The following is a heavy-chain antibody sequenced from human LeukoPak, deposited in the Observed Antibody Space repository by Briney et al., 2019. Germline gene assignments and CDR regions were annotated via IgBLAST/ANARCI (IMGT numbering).Heavy chain of an antibody. J-gene: IGHJ3*02. CDR1: GFTFSSYA. D-gene: IGHD2-2*01. CDR2: ISYDGSNK. V-gene: IGHV3-30-3*01. CDR3: ARMVRICSSTSCYDGGAFDI. Sequence: GGSLRLSCAASGFTFSSYAMHWVRQAPGKGLEWVAVISYDGSNKYYADSVKGRFTISRDNSKNTLYLQMNSLRAEDTAVYYCARMVRICSSTSCYDGGAFDIWGQGTMVTVSS.